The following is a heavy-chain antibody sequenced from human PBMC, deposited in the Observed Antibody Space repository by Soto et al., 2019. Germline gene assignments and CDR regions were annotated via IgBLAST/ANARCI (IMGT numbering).Heavy chain of an antibody. J-gene: IGHJ5*02. CDR1: GFTFSSYA. V-gene: IGHV3-23*01. CDR2: ISGSGGST. Sequence: GESLKISCAASGFTFSSYAMSLVRQAPGKGLEWVSAISGSGGSTYYADSVKGRFTISRDNSKNTLYLQMNSLRAEDTAVYYCAKDRETSSIAASNWFDPWGQGTLVTVSS. CDR3: AKDRETSSIAASNWFDP. D-gene: IGHD6-6*01.